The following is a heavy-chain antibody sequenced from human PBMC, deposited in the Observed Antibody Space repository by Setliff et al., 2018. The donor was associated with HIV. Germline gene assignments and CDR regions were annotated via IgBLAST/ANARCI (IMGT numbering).Heavy chain of an antibody. J-gene: IGHJ4*02. CDR1: GGSISGGYYY. CDR2: IYYSGNP. Sequence: SETLSLTCTVSGGSISGGYYYWSWIRQHPGKGLEWIGYIYYSGNPFYNPSLRSRVTISLDTSKNQFSLKLSSVTAADTAVYYCARGLSFYDPGGFDYWGQGTLVTVSS. V-gene: IGHV4-31*03. D-gene: IGHD3-22*01. CDR3: ARGLSFYDPGGFDY.